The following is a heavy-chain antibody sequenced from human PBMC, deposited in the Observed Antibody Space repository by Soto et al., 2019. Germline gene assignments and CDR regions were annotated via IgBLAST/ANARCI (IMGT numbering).Heavy chain of an antibody. D-gene: IGHD3-10*01. CDR1: SVSITSDNW. V-gene: IGHV4-4*02. J-gene: IGHJ4*02. Sequence: QVQLQESGPGLVKPSGTLSLTCAVSSVSITSDNWWSWVRQPPGKGLEWIGEVDHSGTTNYNPSLKSRVTISVDKSKKHFSLQMTSVTAADTAVYYCASRARIRGVPDYWGQGNLVIVSS. CDR3: ASRARIRGVPDY. CDR2: VDHSGTT.